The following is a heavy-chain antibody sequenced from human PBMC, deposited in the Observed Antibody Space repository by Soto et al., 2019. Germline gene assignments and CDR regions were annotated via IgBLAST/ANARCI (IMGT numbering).Heavy chain of an antibody. Sequence: QVQLQQWGAGLLKPSETLSLTCAVYGGSFSGYYWSWIRQPPGKGLEWFGEINHSGSTNYNPSLKSRVTISVDTSKIQFSLKLSSVTAADTAVYYCARALRSVLMVYAIRGWFDPWGQGTLVTVSS. CDR3: ARALRSVLMVYAIRGWFDP. CDR2: INHSGST. J-gene: IGHJ5*02. D-gene: IGHD2-8*01. V-gene: IGHV4-34*01. CDR1: GGSFSGYY.